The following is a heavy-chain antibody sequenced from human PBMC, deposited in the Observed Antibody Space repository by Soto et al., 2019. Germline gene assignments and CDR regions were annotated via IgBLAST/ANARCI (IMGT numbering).Heavy chain of an antibody. CDR2: ITPILDVA. CDR1: GGTFSNYS. V-gene: IGHV1-69*02. D-gene: IGHD2-21*02. CDR3: ASTYCGGDCFSLH. J-gene: IGHJ4*02. Sequence: QLQLVQSGAEVKRPGSSVKVSCKASGGTFSNYSITWVRQAPGQGLECMGRITPILDVAKYAQKFQGRVTITADKYTTTVYMELSSLRSEDTAVYYCASTYCGGDCFSLHWGQGTLVTVSS.